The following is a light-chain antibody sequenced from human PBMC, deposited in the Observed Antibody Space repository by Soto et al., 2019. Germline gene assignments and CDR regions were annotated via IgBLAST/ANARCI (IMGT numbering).Light chain of an antibody. CDR3: QQLFMYPPT. Sequence: IPLTQSPSSLSASMGDRVTITCRASQGIINYLAWYQQKPGKAPKLLIYGASTLQGGVPSRFSGSGSGTDFTLTVSILQPEYLATYCCQQLFMYPPTFGPGTKVDIK. CDR1: QGIINY. J-gene: IGKJ3*01. V-gene: IGKV1-9*01. CDR2: GAS.